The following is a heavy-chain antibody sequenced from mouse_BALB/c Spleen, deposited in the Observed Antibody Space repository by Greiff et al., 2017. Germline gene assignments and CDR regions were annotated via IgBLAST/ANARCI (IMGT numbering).Heavy chain of an antibody. D-gene: IGHD1-1*01. V-gene: IGHV5-4*02. Sequence: DVMLVESGGGLVTPGGSLKLSCAASGFTFSDYYMYWVRQTPDKRLEWVATISDGGSYTYYPDSVKGRFTISRDNAKNNLYLQMSSLKSEDTAMYYCARAPYGSSLWYFDVWGAGTTVTVSS. J-gene: IGHJ1*01. CDR1: GFTFSDYY. CDR3: ARAPYGSSLWYFDV. CDR2: ISDGGSYT.